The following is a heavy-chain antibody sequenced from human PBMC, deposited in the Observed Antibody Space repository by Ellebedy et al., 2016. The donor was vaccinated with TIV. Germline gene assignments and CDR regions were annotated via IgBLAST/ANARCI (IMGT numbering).Heavy chain of an antibody. Sequence: GESLKISCGTSGFTFSNYWMTWVRQAPGKGLEWVANIKQDGSEKYYVESVKGRFSISRDNHKNSLYLQMNSLTDEDTAVYYCARDQWLGRAYYFDSWGQGTLVTVSS. CDR2: IKQDGSEK. CDR1: GFTFSNYW. CDR3: ARDQWLGRAYYFDS. J-gene: IGHJ4*02. V-gene: IGHV3-7*01. D-gene: IGHD6-19*01.